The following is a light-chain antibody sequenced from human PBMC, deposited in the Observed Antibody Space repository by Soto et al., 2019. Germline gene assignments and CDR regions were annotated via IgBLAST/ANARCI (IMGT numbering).Light chain of an antibody. CDR1: QSVSSY. J-gene: IGKJ1*01. V-gene: IGKV3-11*01. Sequence: EIVLTQSPATLSLSPGERATLSCRASQSVSSYLAWYQQKPGQAPRLLIYDASNRATGIPARFSGSGFGTDFTLTISSLEPEDFAVYYCQQRSNWPPWTFGQGTKVDIK. CDR2: DAS. CDR3: QQRSNWPPWT.